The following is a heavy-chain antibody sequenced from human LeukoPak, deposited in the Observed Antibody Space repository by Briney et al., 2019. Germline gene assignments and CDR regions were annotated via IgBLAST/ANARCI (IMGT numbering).Heavy chain of an antibody. CDR2: ISGSGGST. Sequence: PGGSLRLSCAASGFTFSSYAMSWVSQAPGKGLEWVSAISGSGGSTYYADSVKGRFTISRDNSKNTLYLQMNSLRAEDTAVYYCARPSATKYYYDSSGYGASFDIWGQGTMVTVSS. V-gene: IGHV3-23*01. J-gene: IGHJ3*02. CDR1: GFTFSSYA. CDR3: ARPSATKYYYDSSGYGASFDI. D-gene: IGHD3-22*01.